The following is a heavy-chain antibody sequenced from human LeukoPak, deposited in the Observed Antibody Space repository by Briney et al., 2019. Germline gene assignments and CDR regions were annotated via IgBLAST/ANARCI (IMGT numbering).Heavy chain of an antibody. V-gene: IGHV4-39*07. CDR2: IYHSGST. D-gene: IGHD1-20*01. CDR1: GGSIGSSGYY. CDR3: ARENNWNDKAFDY. J-gene: IGHJ4*02. Sequence: SETLSLTCTVSGGSIGSSGYYWGWIRQPPGKGLEWIGSIYHSGSTYYNPSLKSRVTISVDTSKNQFSLKLSSVTAADTAAYYCARENNWNDKAFDYWGQGTLVTVSS.